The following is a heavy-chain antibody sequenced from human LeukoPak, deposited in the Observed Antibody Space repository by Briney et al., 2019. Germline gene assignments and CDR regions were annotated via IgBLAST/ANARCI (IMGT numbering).Heavy chain of an antibody. Sequence: GGSLRLSCVASGFTFNSYWMSWVRQAPGEGLEWVANVKEDGTEKYYVHSVRGRFTLSRDNAENSLYLQMSSLRAEDTAVYYCARDHHDVLTGYYSNYYNYYYKDVWGKGTTVTVSS. CDR1: GFTFNSYW. V-gene: IGHV3-7*01. CDR3: ARDHHDVLTGYYSNYYNYYYKDV. CDR2: VKEDGTEK. J-gene: IGHJ6*03. D-gene: IGHD3-9*01.